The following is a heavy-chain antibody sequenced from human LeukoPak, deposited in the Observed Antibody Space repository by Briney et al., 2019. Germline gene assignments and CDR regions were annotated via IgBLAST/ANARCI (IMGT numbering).Heavy chain of an antibody. CDR3: ASLPYGSLAQGC. CDR1: GFTFSSYW. D-gene: IGHD5-24*01. CDR2: INSDGSFT. V-gene: IGHV3-74*01. Sequence: GGSLRLSCAASGFTFSSYWMHWVRQAPGKGLVWVSRINSDGSFTSYVDSVKGRFTIARDNAKNTLYLQMNSLRAEDTAVYYCASLPYGSLAQGCWGQGTLVTVSS. J-gene: IGHJ4*02.